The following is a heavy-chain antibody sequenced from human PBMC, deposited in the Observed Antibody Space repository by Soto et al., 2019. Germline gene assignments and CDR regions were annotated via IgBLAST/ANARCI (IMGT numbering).Heavy chain of an antibody. D-gene: IGHD2-15*01. CDR1: GGSISSSY. CDR2: IYDDGSA. CDR3: ARDKYCSGGSCRKNWFDP. Sequence: TLSLTCTVSGGSISSSYWSWIRQPPGKGLEWLAYIYDDGSANYNPSLKSRATISLDMSKNQFSLKLTSVTAADTAVYYCARDKYCSGGSCRKNWFDPWGQGTLVTVSS. J-gene: IGHJ5*02. V-gene: IGHV4-59*01.